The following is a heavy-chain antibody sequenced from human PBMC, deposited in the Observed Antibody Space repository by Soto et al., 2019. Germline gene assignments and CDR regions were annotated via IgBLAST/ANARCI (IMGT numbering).Heavy chain of an antibody. D-gene: IGHD5-18*01. Sequence: AQLVQSGAEVKKPGSSVKVSCKASEDTFSSYPISWVRQAPGQGLEWMGGIIPIAGTANYAQKFQGRVTLSADKSTRIVYMQLSSLSSEDTAVYYCARGGRGYSFDQWGQGTLVTVSS. CDR2: IIPIAGTA. CDR1: EDTFSSYP. V-gene: IGHV1-69*06. J-gene: IGHJ4*02. CDR3: ARGGRGYSFDQ.